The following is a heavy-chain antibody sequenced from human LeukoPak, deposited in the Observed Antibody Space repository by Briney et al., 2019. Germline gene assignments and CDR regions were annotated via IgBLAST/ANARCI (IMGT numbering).Heavy chain of an antibody. D-gene: IGHD5-24*01. CDR3: ARGGQGDGYSADEAFDI. J-gene: IGHJ3*02. V-gene: IGHV6-1*01. Sequence: SQTLSLTCAISGDSVSSSSAAWNWIRQSPSRGLEWLGRTYYKSKWYNEYAGSVRSRITINSDTSKNQFSLQVNSVTAEDTAVYYCARGGQGDGYSADEAFDIWGQGTMVAVSS. CDR1: GDSVSSSSAA. CDR2: TYYKSKWYN.